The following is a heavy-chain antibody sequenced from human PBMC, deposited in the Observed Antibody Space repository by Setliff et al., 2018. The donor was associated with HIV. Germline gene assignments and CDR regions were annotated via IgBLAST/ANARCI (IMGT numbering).Heavy chain of an antibody. CDR3: ARLNDWRHTFDI. CDR2: IYYSGTP. CDR1: GDPMSNSGYH. J-gene: IGHJ3*02. D-gene: IGHD3-9*01. Sequence: SETLSLTCTVSGDPMSNSGYHWSWLRQSPGKGLEWIGSIYYSGTPYYSPSLNSRVTISLDMSKTQFFLRLISMTAADTAVYYCARLNDWRHTFDIWGQGITVTVSS. V-gene: IGHV4-39*07.